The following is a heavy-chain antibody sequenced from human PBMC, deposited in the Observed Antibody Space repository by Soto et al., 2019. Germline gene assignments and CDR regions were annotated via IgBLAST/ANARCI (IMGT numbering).Heavy chain of an antibody. CDR3: ARDYGGY. J-gene: IGHJ4*02. D-gene: IGHD3-10*01. CDR1: GFTITTYA. CDR2: ISSDGNSQ. V-gene: IGHV3-30-3*01. Sequence: ESGGGVVQPGRSLRLSCAASGFTITTYAMHWVRQAPGKGLEWVAVISSDGNSQFYADSLKGRFTISRDKSKNTVYLQINSRRPEGTDMYHCARDYGGYWGQGTQVIVSS.